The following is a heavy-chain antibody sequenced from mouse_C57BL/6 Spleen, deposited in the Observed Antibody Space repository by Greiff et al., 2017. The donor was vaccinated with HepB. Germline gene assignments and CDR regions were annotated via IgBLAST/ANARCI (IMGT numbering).Heavy chain of an antibody. V-gene: IGHV14-4*01. CDR1: GFNIKDDY. Sequence: VQLQQSGAELVRPGASVKLSCTASGFNIKDDYMHWVKQRPEQGLEWIGWIDPENGDTEYASKFQGKATITADTSSNTAYLQLSSLTSEDTAVYYCTNGNYGGNYFDYWGQGTTLTVSS. J-gene: IGHJ2*01. CDR2: IDPENGDT. CDR3: TNGNYGGNYFDY. D-gene: IGHD2-1*01.